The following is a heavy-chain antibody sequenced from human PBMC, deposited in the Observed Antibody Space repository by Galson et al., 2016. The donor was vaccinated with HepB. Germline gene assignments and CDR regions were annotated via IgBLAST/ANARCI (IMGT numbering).Heavy chain of an antibody. J-gene: IGHJ5*01. CDR3: ARDWGADS. CDR2: IWPDGGIT. D-gene: IGHD7-27*01. Sequence: SLRLSCAASGFSFSIYAMQWVRQAPGKGLEHVSIIWPDGGITEYVNSVKGRFTLPRDNFKNTLSLQMGSLSEEDTAEYYCARDWGADSWGQGTLITVSS. V-gene: IGHV3-64*01. CDR1: GFSFSIYA.